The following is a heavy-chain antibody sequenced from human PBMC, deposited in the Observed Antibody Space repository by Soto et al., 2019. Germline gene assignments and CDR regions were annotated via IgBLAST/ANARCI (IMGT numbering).Heavy chain of an antibody. Sequence: PSETLSLTCTVSGGSISSSSYYWGWIRQPPGKGLEWIGSIYYSGSTFYNPSLKSRVTISVDTSKNQFSLKLSSVTAADTAVYYCARLEDGYTNPWGQGTLVTVSS. J-gene: IGHJ5*02. CDR2: IYYSGST. D-gene: IGHD6-13*01. CDR3: ARLEDGYTNP. V-gene: IGHV4-39*01. CDR1: GGSISSSSYY.